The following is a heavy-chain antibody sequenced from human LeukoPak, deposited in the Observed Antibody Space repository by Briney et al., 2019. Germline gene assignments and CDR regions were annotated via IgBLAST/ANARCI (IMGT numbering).Heavy chain of an antibody. CDR2: IKQDGSEK. V-gene: IGHV3-7*01. CDR1: GFTFSSYA. CDR3: ARDVEYSSSWYDYFDY. D-gene: IGHD6-13*01. Sequence: GGSLRLSCAASGFTFSSYAMSWVRQAPGKGLEWVANIKQDGSEKYYVDSVKGRFTISRDNAKNSLYLQMNSLRAEDTAVYYCARDVEYSSSWYDYFDYWGQGTLVTVSS. J-gene: IGHJ4*02.